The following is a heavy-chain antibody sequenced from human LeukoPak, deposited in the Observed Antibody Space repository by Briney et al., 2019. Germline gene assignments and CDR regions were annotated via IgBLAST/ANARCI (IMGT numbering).Heavy chain of an antibody. D-gene: IGHD5-12*01. V-gene: IGHV3-30*18. Sequence: GGSLRLSCAASGFTFSHYGLDWVRQAPGKELEWVALISYDGSNKNYADSVKGRFTISRDNSKNTLYPQMNSLRADDTAVYYCAKDLWSGYSGYDSYYFDYWGQGTLVTVSS. J-gene: IGHJ4*02. CDR2: ISYDGSNK. CDR3: AKDLWSGYSGYDSYYFDY. CDR1: GFTFSHYG.